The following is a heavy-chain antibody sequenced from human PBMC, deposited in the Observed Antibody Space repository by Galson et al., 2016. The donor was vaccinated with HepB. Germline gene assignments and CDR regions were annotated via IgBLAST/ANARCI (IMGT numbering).Heavy chain of an antibody. CDR1: GFTFSRIS. Sequence: SLRLSCAASGFTFSRISMHWVRRAPGKGPEYVSGVSSNGDFTTYANSVRRRFIISRGNSKNTLYLQMGGLTPEDTAVYYCAREVLLPTAPSHQTDAFDIWGQGTVVTVSS. V-gene: IGHV3-64*01. CDR3: AREVLLPTAPSHQTDAFDI. J-gene: IGHJ3*02. D-gene: IGHD2-2*01. CDR2: VSSNGDFT.